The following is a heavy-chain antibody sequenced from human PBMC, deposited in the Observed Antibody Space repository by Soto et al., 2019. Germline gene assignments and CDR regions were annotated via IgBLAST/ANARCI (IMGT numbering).Heavy chain of an antibody. Sequence: EVKLLESGGGLAQPGGSPRLSCVGSGFTFDRYAISWVRQAPGERLQWIAAISGSAYGTDYAHSVRGRFTISRDNAKKTVHRQMDSLRFEDTALYFCAKDTVGGYSFWSGYYSDGLDVWGQGTLVSVS. CDR3: AKDTVGGYSFWSGYYSDGLDV. CDR2: ISGSAYGT. D-gene: IGHD3-3*01. J-gene: IGHJ3*01. CDR1: GFTFDRYA. V-gene: IGHV3-23*01.